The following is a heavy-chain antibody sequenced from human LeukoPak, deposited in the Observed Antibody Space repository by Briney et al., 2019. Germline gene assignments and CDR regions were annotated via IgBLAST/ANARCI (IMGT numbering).Heavy chain of an antibody. J-gene: IGHJ4*02. CDR1: GFTFSTYV. V-gene: IGHV3-49*04. Sequence: GGSLRLSCAASGFTFSTYVLYWVRQAPGKGLEWVGFIRSKGYGGTTEYAAPVKGRFTISRDDSKSIAYLQMNSLKSEDTGVYYCTRVLAAADLGDYWGQGTLVTVSS. CDR2: IRSKGYGGTT. D-gene: IGHD6-13*01. CDR3: TRVLAAADLGDY.